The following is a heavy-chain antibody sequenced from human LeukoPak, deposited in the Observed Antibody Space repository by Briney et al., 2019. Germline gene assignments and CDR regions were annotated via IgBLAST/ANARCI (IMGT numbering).Heavy chain of an antibody. CDR1: GYIFTNYW. Sequence: GESLKISCKGSGYIFTNYWIAWVCQMPGKGLEWIGIIYPGDSDTTYSPSFQGQVTISVDKYITTAYLQWSSLKASATAMYYCARQSDGGGSYPGYWGQGALVTVSS. CDR3: ARQSDGGGSYPGY. J-gene: IGHJ4*02. D-gene: IGHD3-16*01. V-gene: IGHV5-51*01. CDR2: IYPGDSDT.